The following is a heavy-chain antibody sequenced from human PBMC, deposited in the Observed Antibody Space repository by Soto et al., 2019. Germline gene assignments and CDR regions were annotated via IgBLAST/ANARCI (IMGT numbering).Heavy chain of an antibody. CDR2: FDPEDGET. CDR3: ARGSSSWIRMGAFDI. CDR1: GYTLTELS. D-gene: IGHD6-13*01. J-gene: IGHJ3*02. V-gene: IGHV1-24*01. Sequence: ASVKVSCKVSGYTLTELSMHWVRQAPGKGLEWMGGFDPEDGETIYAQKFQGRVTMTEDTSTDTAYMELSSLRSEDTAVYYCARGSSSWIRMGAFDIWGQGTMVTVSS.